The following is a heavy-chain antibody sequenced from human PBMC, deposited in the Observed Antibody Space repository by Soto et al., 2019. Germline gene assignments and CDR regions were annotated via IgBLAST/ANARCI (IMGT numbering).Heavy chain of an antibody. CDR3: ARGRDGYKFDY. D-gene: IGHD5-12*01. CDR1: GGSISSDGYY. V-gene: IGHV4-31*03. J-gene: IGHJ4*02. Sequence: PSETLSLTCTVSGGSISSDGYYWSWIRQHPGKGLEWIGYIYYSGSTYYNPSLKSRVTISVDTSKNQFSLKLSSVTAADTAVYYCARGRDGYKFDYWGQGTLVTVSS. CDR2: IYYSGST.